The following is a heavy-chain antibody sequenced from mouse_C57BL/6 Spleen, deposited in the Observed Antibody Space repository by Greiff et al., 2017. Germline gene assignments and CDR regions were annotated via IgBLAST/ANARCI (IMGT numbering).Heavy chain of an antibody. CDR1: GYTFTDYE. Sequence: QVQLQQSGAELVRPGASVTLSCKASGYTFTDYEMHWVKQTPVHGLEWIGAIDPETGGTAYNQKFKGKAILTADKSSSTAYMELRSLTSEDSAVYYCTKIYYDYDVWSWYWGQGTTLTVSS. V-gene: IGHV1-15*01. J-gene: IGHJ2*01. CDR3: TKIYYDYDVWSWY. CDR2: IDPETGGT. D-gene: IGHD2-4*01.